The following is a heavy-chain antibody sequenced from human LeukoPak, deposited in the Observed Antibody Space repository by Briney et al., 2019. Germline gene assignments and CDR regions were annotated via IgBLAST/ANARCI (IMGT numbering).Heavy chain of an antibody. CDR3: AREIVPAAMYLSVAGNWFDP. CDR2: ISSSSSTI. Sequence: GGSLRLSCAASGFTFSSYEMNWVRQAPGKGLEWVSYISSSSSTIYYADSVKGRFTISRDNAKNSLYLQMNSLRAEDTAVYYCAREIVPAAMYLSVAGNWFDPWGQGTLVTVSS. V-gene: IGHV3-48*01. D-gene: IGHD2-2*01. CDR1: GFTFSSYE. J-gene: IGHJ5*02.